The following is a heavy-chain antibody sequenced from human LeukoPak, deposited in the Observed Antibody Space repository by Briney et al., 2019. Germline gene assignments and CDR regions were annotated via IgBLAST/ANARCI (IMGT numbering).Heavy chain of an antibody. CDR1: GFTFSSYG. CDR2: ISYDGSNK. J-gene: IGHJ3*02. CDR3: ARGGYGANDDAFDI. Sequence: PGGSLRLSCAASGFTFSSYGMHWVRQAPGKGLEWVAVISYDGSNKYYADSVKGRFTISRDNAKNSLFLQMNSLRDEDTAVYYCARGGYGANDDAFDIWGQGTMVTVSS. D-gene: IGHD4-23*01. V-gene: IGHV3-33*05.